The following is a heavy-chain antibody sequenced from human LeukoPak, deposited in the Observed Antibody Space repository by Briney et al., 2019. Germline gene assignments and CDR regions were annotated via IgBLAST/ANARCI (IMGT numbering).Heavy chain of an antibody. CDR2: ISGSGGST. V-gene: IGHV3-23*01. J-gene: IGHJ6*03. CDR3: AKNAERRYYYMDV. CDR1: GFAFSSYW. Sequence: GGSLRLSCAASGFAFSSYWMSWVRQAPGKGLEWVSAISGSGGSTYYADSVKGRFTISRDNSKNTLFLQMNSLRAEDTAVYYCAKNAERRYYYMDVWGKGTTVTVSS.